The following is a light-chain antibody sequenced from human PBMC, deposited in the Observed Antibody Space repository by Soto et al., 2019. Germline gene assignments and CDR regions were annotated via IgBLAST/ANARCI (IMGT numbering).Light chain of an antibody. V-gene: IGKV3-20*01. Sequence: EIVLTQSPGTLSLSPGERATLSCRASQSVSSSYLAWYQQKPGQAPRLLIYGASSRATGRTDRISGSGAGTDFTLTISRLEPEDVAVDYCQQYGSSPIYTFGQGTKLEIK. CDR2: GAS. CDR3: QQYGSSPIYT. CDR1: QSVSSSY. J-gene: IGKJ2*01.